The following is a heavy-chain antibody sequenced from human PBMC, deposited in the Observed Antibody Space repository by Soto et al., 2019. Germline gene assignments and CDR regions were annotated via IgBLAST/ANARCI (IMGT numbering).Heavy chain of an antibody. V-gene: IGHV4-39*01. D-gene: IGHD6-6*01. CDR3: ARLGTGAARKGNDY. Sequence: PSETLSLTCTVSGGSISSSSYYWGWIRQPPGKGLEWIGSIYYSGSTYYNPSLKSRVTISVDTSKNQFSLKLSSVTAADTAVYYCARLGTGAARKGNDYWGQGTLVTVYS. CDR1: GGSISSSSYY. CDR2: IYYSGST. J-gene: IGHJ4*02.